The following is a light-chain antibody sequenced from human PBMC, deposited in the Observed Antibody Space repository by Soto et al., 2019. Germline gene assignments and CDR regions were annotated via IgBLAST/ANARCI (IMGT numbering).Light chain of an antibody. J-gene: IGKJ4*01. CDR2: GAS. CDR1: QSVFSN. CDR3: HPYNDWPPAT. V-gene: IGKV3-15*01. Sequence: EVVMTQSPAPLSLFPGERATLSCRASQSVFSNLAWYQQKNGQAPRLLIYGASTRATCIPARFSDSGSGTEFTLTISSRHSEDFAVYYCHPYNDWPPATFGGGTNVEIK.